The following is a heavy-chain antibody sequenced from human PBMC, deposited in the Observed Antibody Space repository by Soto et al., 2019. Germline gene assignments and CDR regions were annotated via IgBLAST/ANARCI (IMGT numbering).Heavy chain of an antibody. CDR3: ASALDRFPFIH. Sequence: ASVKVACKASGYTFSNYGGTWVRQAPGKGLEWMGWISYNGNTEYSQKLQGRVSMTADTSTSTAYMELWDLISDDTALYFCASALDRFPFIHWGQGTLVTVSS. CDR1: GYTFSNYG. D-gene: IGHD1-1*01. J-gene: IGHJ4*02. CDR2: ISYNGNT. V-gene: IGHV1-18*01.